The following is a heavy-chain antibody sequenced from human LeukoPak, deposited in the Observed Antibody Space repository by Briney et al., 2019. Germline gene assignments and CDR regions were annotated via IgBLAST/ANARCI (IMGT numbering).Heavy chain of an antibody. D-gene: IGHD5-18*01. Sequence: SETLSLTCTVSGGSISSSSYYWGWIRQPPGKGLEWIGSIYYSGSTYYNPSLKSRVTISVDTSKNQFSLKLSSVTAADTAVYYCARQTRGYSYGISDYWGQGTLVTVSS. CDR3: ARQTRGYSYGISDY. CDR1: GGSISSSSYY. CDR2: IYYSGST. J-gene: IGHJ4*02. V-gene: IGHV4-39*01.